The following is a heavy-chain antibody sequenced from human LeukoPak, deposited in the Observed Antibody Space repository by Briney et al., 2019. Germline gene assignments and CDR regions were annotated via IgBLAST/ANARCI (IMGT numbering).Heavy chain of an antibody. D-gene: IGHD3-22*01. CDR2: IYYSGST. V-gene: IGHV4-39*07. CDR1: GGSISSSSYY. J-gene: IGHJ2*01. CDR3: ARGFSGYYDSRGRFDL. Sequence: SETLSLTCTVSGGSISSSSYYWGWIRQPPGKGLEWIGSIYYSGSTYYNPSLKSRVTISVDTSKNQFSLKLSSVTAADTAVYYCARGFSGYYDSRGRFDLWGRGTLVTVSS.